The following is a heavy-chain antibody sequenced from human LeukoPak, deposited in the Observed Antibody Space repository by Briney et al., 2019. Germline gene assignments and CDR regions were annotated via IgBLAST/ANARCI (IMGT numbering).Heavy chain of an antibody. D-gene: IGHD2-15*01. J-gene: IGHJ5*02. CDR1: GFTFNSYA. CDR3: AKDGYCSGGSCYMNWFDP. Sequence: GGSLRLSCAASGFTFNSYAMSWVRQAPGKGLEWVSAISGSGGSTYYADSVKGRFTISRDNSKNTLYLQMNSLRAEDTAVYYCAKDGYCSGGSCYMNWFDPWGQGTLVTVSS. V-gene: IGHV3-23*01. CDR2: ISGSGGST.